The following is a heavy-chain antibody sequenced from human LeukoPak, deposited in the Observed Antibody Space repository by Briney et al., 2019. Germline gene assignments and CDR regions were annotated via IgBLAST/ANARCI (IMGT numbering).Heavy chain of an antibody. V-gene: IGHV3-53*01. Sequence: GGSLRLSCAASGFSVGSNYMSWVRQAPGKGLEWVSVIFSGGTTYYADSVKGRFTISRDNSKNTLYLQMNSLRAEDTAVYYCAREGNYYDMDVWGQGTTVTVSS. CDR2: IFSGGTT. J-gene: IGHJ6*02. CDR1: GFSVGSNY. CDR3: AREGNYYDMDV.